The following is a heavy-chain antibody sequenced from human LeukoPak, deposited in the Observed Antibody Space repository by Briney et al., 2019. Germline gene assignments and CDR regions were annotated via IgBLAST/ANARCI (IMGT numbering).Heavy chain of an antibody. CDR3: ARDEMATIGEAFDI. CDR2: ISAYSGNT. J-gene: IGHJ3*02. Sequence: ASVKVSCKASGYTFTSYGISWVRQAPGQGLEWMGWISAYSGNTNYAQKLQGRVTMTTDTSTSTAYMELRRLRSDDTAVYYCARDEMATIGEAFDIWGQGTMVTVSS. V-gene: IGHV1-18*01. CDR1: GYTFTSYG. D-gene: IGHD5-24*01.